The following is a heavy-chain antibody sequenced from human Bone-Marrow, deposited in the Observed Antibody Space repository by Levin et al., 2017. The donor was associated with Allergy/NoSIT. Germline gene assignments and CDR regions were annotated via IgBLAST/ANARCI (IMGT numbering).Heavy chain of an antibody. J-gene: IGHJ3*02. Sequence: TAGGSLRLSCAASGFTFSDYYMSWFRQAPGKGLEWVSYISSSSSYTNYADSVKGRFTISRDNAKNSLYLQMNSLRAEDTAVYYCARGGILTGFDAFDIWGQGTMVTVSS. CDR3: ARGGILTGFDAFDI. CDR2: ISSSSSYT. V-gene: IGHV3-11*05. D-gene: IGHD3-9*01. CDR1: GFTFSDYY.